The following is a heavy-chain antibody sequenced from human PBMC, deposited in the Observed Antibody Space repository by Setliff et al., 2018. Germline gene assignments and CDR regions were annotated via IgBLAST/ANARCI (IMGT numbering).Heavy chain of an antibody. Sequence: PSETLSLTCAVYGGSFSGYYWSWIRQPPGKGLEWIGYIYYSGSTYYNPSLKSRVTISVDTSKNQFSLKLSSVTAADTAVDYCAREAGYYDSSGPVGVPYYYYMDVWGKGTTVTVSS. CDR3: AREAGYYDSSGPVGVPYYYYMDV. CDR1: GGSFSGYY. CDR2: IYYSGST. V-gene: IGHV4-34*09. D-gene: IGHD3-22*01. J-gene: IGHJ6*03.